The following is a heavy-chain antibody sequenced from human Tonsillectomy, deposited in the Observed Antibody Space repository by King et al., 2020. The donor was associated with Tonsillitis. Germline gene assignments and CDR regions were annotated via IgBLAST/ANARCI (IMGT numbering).Heavy chain of an antibody. CDR3: ARGRAAVATGWFDP. J-gene: IGHJ5*02. D-gene: IGHD6-13*01. CDR1: RYTFSDYY. CDR2: INPSSGGT. Sequence: HVQLVESGAEVKQPGASVKVSCKASRYTFSDYYVHWVRQAPGQGLEWMGWINPSSGGTWYNQNFQGRVTMTRDTSISTAYMELSSLNSDDTAVYYCARGRAAVATGWFDPWGQGTLVTVSS. V-gene: IGHV1-2*02.